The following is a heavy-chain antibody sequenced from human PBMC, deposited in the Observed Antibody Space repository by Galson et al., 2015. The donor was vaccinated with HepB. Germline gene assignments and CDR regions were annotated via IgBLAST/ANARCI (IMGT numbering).Heavy chain of an antibody. Sequence: SLRLSCAASGFTFSSYAMHWVRQAPGKGLEYVSAISSNGGSTYYADSVKGRFTISRDNSKNTLYLQMSSLRAEDTAVYYCVKDDADGTSGWYARVAFDIWGQGTMVTVSS. CDR3: VKDDADGTSGWYARVAFDI. D-gene: IGHD6-19*01. J-gene: IGHJ3*02. CDR1: GFTFSSYA. V-gene: IGHV3-64D*06. CDR2: ISSNGGST.